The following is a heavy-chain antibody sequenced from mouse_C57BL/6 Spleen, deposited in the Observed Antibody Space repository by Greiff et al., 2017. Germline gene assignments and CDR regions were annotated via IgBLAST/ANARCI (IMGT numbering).Heavy chain of an antibody. CDR2: INPNNGGT. CDR1: GYTFTDYN. Sequence: EVQLQESGPELVKPGASVKIPCKASGYTFTDYNMDWVKQSHGKSLEWIGDINPNNGGTIYNQKFKGKATLTVDKSSSTAYIELRSLTSEDTAVYYCARTRYSNYVREYFDYWGQGTTRTVSS. D-gene: IGHD2-5*01. J-gene: IGHJ2*01. CDR3: ARTRYSNYVREYFDY. V-gene: IGHV1-18*01.